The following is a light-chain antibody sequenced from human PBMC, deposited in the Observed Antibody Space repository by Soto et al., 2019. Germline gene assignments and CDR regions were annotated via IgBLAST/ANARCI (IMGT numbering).Light chain of an antibody. J-gene: IGKJ2*01. CDR2: AAS. CDR3: QQSYIPPRT. CDR1: ETISYY. Sequence: DIQMTQSPSSLSASVGDRVTITCRASETISYYLNWYQQKPGKAPKLLIYAASSLQSGVPSRFSGSRSGTDFTLTISSLQPEDFAIYYCQQSYIPPRTFGQGTRIEIK. V-gene: IGKV1-39*01.